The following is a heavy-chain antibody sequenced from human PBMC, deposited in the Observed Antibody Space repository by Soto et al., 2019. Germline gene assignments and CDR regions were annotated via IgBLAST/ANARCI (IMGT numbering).Heavy chain of an antibody. V-gene: IGHV4-59*01. J-gene: IGHJ4*02. CDR3: ARDYGSGSYLV. CDR1: GVSISSYY. CDR2: IYYSGSI. Sequence: TSETLSLTCTVSGVSISSYYWSWIRQPPGKGLEWIGYIYYSGSINYNPSLKSRVTISVDRSKNQFSLKLSSVTAADTAVYYCARDYGSGSYLVWGQGTLVTVSS. D-gene: IGHD3-10*01.